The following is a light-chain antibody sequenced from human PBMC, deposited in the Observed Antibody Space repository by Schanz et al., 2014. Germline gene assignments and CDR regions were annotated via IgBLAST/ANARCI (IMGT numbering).Light chain of an antibody. CDR3: ASWDDSLNARV. Sequence: QSVLTQPPSASGTPGQRVTISCSGSTSNIGGNYVYWYQHLPGTAPKLLIYSNDQRPSGVPGRFSGSKSGTSASLAISGLRSEDEGDYYCASWDDSLNARVFGGGTKLTVL. CDR2: SND. J-gene: IGLJ3*02. CDR1: TSNIGGNY. V-gene: IGLV1-47*02.